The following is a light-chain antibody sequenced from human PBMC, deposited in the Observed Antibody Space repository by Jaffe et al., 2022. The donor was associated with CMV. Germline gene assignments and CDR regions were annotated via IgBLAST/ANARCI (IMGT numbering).Light chain of an antibody. CDR2: DAS. CDR1: QGIRND. V-gene: IGKV1-6*01. Sequence: AIQMTQSPSSLSASVGDRVTITCRASQGIRNDLAWYQQKPGKAPQLLIYDASTLQSGVPSRFSGSASGTDFTLAISSLQPEDFATYYCLQDYNYPRTFGQGTKVEIK. CDR3: LQDYNYPRT. J-gene: IGKJ1*01.